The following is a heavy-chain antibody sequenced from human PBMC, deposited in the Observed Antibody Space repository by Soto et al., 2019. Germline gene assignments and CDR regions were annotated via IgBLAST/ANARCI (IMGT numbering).Heavy chain of an antibody. CDR1: GGSISSYY. CDR2: IYYRGST. V-gene: IGHV4-59*01. CDR3: ARAAVVPYYFDY. D-gene: IGHD6-19*01. Sequence: SETLSLTCTVSGGSISSYYWSWIRQPPGKGLEWIGYIYYRGSTNYNPSLKSRVTISVDTSKNQFSLKLSSVTAADTAVYYCARAAVVPYYFDYWGQGTLVTVSS. J-gene: IGHJ4*02.